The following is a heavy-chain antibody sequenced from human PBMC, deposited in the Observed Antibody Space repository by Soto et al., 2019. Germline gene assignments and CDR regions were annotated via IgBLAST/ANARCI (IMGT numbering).Heavy chain of an antibody. CDR1: GFTFSSYS. Sequence: GGSLRLSCAASGFTFSSYSMNWVRQAPGKGLEWVSSISSSSSYIYYADSVKGRFTISRDNAKNSLYLQMNSLRAEDTAVYYCARGQDRYCSGGSCYRWFDPWGQGTLVTVS. CDR2: ISSSSSYI. V-gene: IGHV3-21*01. J-gene: IGHJ5*02. CDR3: ARGQDRYCSGGSCYRWFDP. D-gene: IGHD2-15*01.